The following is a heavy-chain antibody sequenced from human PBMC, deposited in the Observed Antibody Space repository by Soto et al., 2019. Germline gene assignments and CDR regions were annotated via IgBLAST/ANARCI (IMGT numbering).Heavy chain of an antibody. CDR2: IWYDGSNK. Sequence: QVQLVESGGGVVQPGRSLRLSCAASGFTFSSYGMHWVRQAPGKGLEWVAVIWYDGSNKYYADSVKGRFTISRDNSKNPLYLKRNSLRAEDTAVYYCARDGYCSGGSCYSVPVFDYWGQGTLVTVSS. CDR1: GFTFSSYG. CDR3: ARDGYCSGGSCYSVPVFDY. J-gene: IGHJ4*02. V-gene: IGHV3-33*01. D-gene: IGHD2-15*01.